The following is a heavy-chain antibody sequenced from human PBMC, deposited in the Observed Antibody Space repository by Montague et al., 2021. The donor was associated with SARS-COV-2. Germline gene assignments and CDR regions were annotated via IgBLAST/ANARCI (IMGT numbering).Heavy chain of an antibody. D-gene: IGHD5-12*01. CDR2: IYYSGST. CDR1: GESISGFY. V-gene: IGHV4-39*01. J-gene: IGHJ4*02. CDR3: ARHERQWLRLYPYYFDY. Sequence: SETLSLTCTVSGESISGFYWGWIRQPPGKGLEWIGSIYYSGSTYYSPSLKSRVTISVDTSKNQFSLKLSSVTAADTAVYYCARHERQWLRLYPYYFDYWGQGTLVTVSS.